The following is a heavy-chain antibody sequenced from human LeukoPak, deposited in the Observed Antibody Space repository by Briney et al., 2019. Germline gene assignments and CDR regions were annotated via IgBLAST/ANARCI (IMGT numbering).Heavy chain of an antibody. J-gene: IGHJ3*02. Sequence: SSPTLVNPTQTLTLTCTFSGFSLTTRGMCVSWICQPPGKALEWLARIDRDDDTYYSTSLKSRLAISKDTCKSQVVLTMTIMDPVDTATYYCARIRTVRYGFDIWGQGKMVTLSS. V-gene: IGHV2-70*11. CDR1: GFSLTTRGMC. D-gene: IGHD2-8*02. CDR2: IDRDDDT. CDR3: ARIRTVRYGFDI.